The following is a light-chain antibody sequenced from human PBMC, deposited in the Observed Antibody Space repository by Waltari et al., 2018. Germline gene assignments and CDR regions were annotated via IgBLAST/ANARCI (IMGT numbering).Light chain of an antibody. Sequence: EIVLTQSPGTLSLSPGERATLSCRASQSVGRSLAWYQQKPGRDPRLLIYATSNRATGIPDRFSASGSGTDFSLTISRLEPEDFALYYCQHYVRLPVTFGQGTKVEVK. CDR2: ATS. CDR3: QHYVRLPVT. CDR1: QSVGRS. V-gene: IGKV3-20*01. J-gene: IGKJ1*01.